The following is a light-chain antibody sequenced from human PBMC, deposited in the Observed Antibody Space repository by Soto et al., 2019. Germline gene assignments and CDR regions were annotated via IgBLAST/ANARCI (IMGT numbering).Light chain of an antibody. V-gene: IGKV1-33*01. CDR3: QQYENLPT. Sequence: DTQMTQSPSSLSAHVEDRVIITCRASQTISSWLAWYQQKPGRAPKLLIYDASNLEAGVPSRFRGSGSGTDFTFTSSRLQPEDLATYYCQQYENLPTFGQGTRLE. CDR1: QTISSW. CDR2: DAS. J-gene: IGKJ5*01.